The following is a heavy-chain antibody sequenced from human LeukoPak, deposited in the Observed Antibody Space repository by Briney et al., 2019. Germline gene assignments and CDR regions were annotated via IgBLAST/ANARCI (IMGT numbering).Heavy chain of an antibody. V-gene: IGHV3-30*18. CDR1: GFTFSSYG. Sequence: GGSVRLSCAASGFTFSSYGMHWGRQAPGKGLQWVAVISYDGSDKYYADSVKGRFTISRDNSKNTLYLQMNSLRAEDTAVYYCAKDPDRAAAYFFDYWGQGTLVT. CDR2: ISYDGSDK. J-gene: IGHJ4*02. CDR3: AKDPDRAAAYFFDY. D-gene: IGHD6-13*01.